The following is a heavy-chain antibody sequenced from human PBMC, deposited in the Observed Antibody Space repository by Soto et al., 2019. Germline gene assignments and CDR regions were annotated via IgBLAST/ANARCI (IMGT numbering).Heavy chain of an antibody. J-gene: IGHJ6*02. V-gene: IGHV3-30*18. CDR3: AKQDEYYGSGQRPTEEYGMDV. Sequence: GGSLRLSCAASGFIFSSYGMHWVRQAPGKGLEWVAVISHDGSNKYYADSVKGRFTISRDNSKNTLYLQMNSLRAEDTAVYYCAKQDEYYGSGQRPTEEYGMDVWGQGTTVTVSS. D-gene: IGHD3-10*01. CDR1: GFIFSSYG. CDR2: ISHDGSNK.